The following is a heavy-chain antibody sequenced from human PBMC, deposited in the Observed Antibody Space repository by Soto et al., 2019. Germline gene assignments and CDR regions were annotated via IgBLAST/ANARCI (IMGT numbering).Heavy chain of an antibody. Sequence: ASVKVSCKASGYTFTGYYMHWVRQAPGQGLEWMGWINPNSGGTNYAQKFQGRVTMTRDTSISTAYMELSRLRSDDTAVYYCARDQSPYYDFWSVYFDYWGQGTLVTVSS. CDR3: ARDQSPYYDFWSVYFDY. D-gene: IGHD3-3*01. CDR1: GYTFTGYY. J-gene: IGHJ4*02. V-gene: IGHV1-2*02. CDR2: INPNSGGT.